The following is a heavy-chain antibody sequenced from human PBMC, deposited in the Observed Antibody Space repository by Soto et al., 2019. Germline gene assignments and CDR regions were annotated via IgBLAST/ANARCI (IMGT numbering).Heavy chain of an antibody. Sequence: QVQLQESGPGLVKPSGTLSLTCTVSGDSIKSNVWWSWVRQPPGKGREWIGEIFHNGNTYYNPSRKSRVTMSVDKSKNQFSLLLTSVTATDTAMYYCARDVAVPGESDRFDQWGQGILVTVSS. D-gene: IGHD6-19*01. CDR2: IFHNGNT. CDR1: GDSIKSNVW. V-gene: IGHV4-4*02. CDR3: ARDVAVPGESDRFDQ. J-gene: IGHJ4*02.